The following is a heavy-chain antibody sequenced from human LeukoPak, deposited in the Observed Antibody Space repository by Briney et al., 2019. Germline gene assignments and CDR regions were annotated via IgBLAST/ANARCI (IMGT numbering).Heavy chain of an antibody. CDR2: IAQQGSEK. J-gene: IGHJ5*02. D-gene: IGHD5-24*01. CDR1: GFSFSDSW. V-gene: IGHV3-7*03. Sequence: RPLRLSGAASGFSFSDSWMTWVRQAPGKGVEWVANIAQQGSEKNYVDSVKGRFTISRDNAQNALYLQMNILRAEDTAVYYCARGHGGFDPWGQGTLVTVSP. CDR3: ARGHGGFDP.